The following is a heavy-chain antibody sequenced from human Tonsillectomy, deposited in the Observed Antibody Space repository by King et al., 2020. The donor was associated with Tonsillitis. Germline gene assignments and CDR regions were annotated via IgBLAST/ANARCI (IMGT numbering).Heavy chain of an antibody. J-gene: IGHJ4*02. V-gene: IGHV3-21*01. CDR2: ISSSSYI. Sequence: VQLVESGGGLVKPGGSLRLSCAASGFTFSSYSMNWVRQAPGKGLEWVSSISSSSYIYYADSVKGRFTISRDNAKNSLYLQMNSLRAEDTAVYYCARDGSYYYDSSGYYFFDYWGQGTLVTVSS. CDR1: GFTFSSYS. D-gene: IGHD3-22*01. CDR3: ARDGSYYYDSSGYYFFDY.